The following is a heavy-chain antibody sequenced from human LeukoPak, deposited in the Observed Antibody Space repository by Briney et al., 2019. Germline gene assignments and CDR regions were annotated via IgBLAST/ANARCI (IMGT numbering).Heavy chain of an antibody. V-gene: IGHV3-30*03. D-gene: IGHD3-10*01. CDR1: GFTFSSYG. CDR2: ISYDGSNK. J-gene: IGHJ4*02. CDR3: AREDPGGSHSDY. Sequence: QPGRSLRLSCAASGFTFSSYGMHWVRQAPGKGLEWVAVISYDGSNKYYADSVKGRFTISRDNSKNTLYLQMNSLRAEDTAVYYCAREDPGGSHSDYWGQGTLVTVSS.